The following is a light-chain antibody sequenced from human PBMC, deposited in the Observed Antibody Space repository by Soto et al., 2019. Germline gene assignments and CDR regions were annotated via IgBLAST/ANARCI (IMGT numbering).Light chain of an antibody. V-gene: IGKV1-9*01. Sequence: DIHLTQSPSFLSASVGDRVTITCRPSQAVPNNMAWYQQKPGQPPKLLIYEESTLHSGVPSRFSGRKSGTQFTVTSDSLQPEDFATYCCQQVKTYPRTFGGGTKVEIK. CDR1: QAVPNN. CDR3: QQVKTYPRT. CDR2: EES. J-gene: IGKJ4*01.